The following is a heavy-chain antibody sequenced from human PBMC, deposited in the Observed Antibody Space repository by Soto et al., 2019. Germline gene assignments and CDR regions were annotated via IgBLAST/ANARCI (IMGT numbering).Heavy chain of an antibody. J-gene: IGHJ4*02. D-gene: IGHD6-6*01. V-gene: IGHV4-34*01. Sequence: SETLSLTCAVYGGSFSGYYWSWIRHPPGKGLEWIGAINHSGSPNYNPSLKTRVTISVDTPTNQFSLKLTAVTAAATPVYYWGRKAARPFDYWGQGTLVTVSS. CDR2: INHSGSP. CDR1: GGSFSGYY. CDR3: GRKAARPFDY.